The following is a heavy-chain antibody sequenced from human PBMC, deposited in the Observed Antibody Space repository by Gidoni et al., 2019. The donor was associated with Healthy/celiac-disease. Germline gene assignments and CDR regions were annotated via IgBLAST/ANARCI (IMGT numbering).Heavy chain of an antibody. CDR3: ARGVFGVDPDY. D-gene: IGHD3-3*01. J-gene: IGHJ4*02. CDR1: GFTFSSYG. CDR2: RWYDGSNK. V-gene: IGHV3-33*01. Sequence: QVQLVESGGGVVQPGRSLRLSCAASGFTFSSYGMHWVRQAPGKGLEWVAVRWYDGSNKYYADSVKGRFTISRDNSKNTLYLQMNSLRAEDTAVYYCARGVFGVDPDYWGQGTLVTVSS.